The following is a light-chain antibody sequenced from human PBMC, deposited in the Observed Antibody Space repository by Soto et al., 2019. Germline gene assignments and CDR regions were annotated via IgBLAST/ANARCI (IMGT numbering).Light chain of an antibody. CDR2: AAS. J-gene: IGKJ1*01. CDR1: EDINRY. V-gene: IGKV1-39*01. Sequence: EIQMTQSPSSLAASVGDRVTITCQASEDINRYLHWYQQKPGKAPTVLIYAASNLQGGVPLRFSGSGSGTYFTLTISSLQPEDYATYYCQQSFASPRTFGQGTRVET. CDR3: QQSFASPRT.